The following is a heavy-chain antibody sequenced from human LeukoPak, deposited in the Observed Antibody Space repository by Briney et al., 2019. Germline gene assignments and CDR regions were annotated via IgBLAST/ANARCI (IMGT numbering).Heavy chain of an antibody. V-gene: IGHV3-43*01. J-gene: IGHJ4*02. CDR3: AKDKAAHTDIVVVPAADY. D-gene: IGHD2-2*01. Sequence: PGGSLRLSCAASGLTFEDFSMHWVRQVPGKGLGWTSLIDWDGGITYYADSVKGRFTISRDNSKNTLYLQMNSLRAEDTAVYYCAKDKAAHTDIVVVPAADYWGQGTLVTVSS. CDR1: GLTFEDFS. CDR2: IDWDGGIT.